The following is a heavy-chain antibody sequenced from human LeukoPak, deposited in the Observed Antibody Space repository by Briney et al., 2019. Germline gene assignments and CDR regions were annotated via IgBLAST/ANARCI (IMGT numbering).Heavy chain of an antibody. Sequence: PGGSLRLSCAASGFTFSSYAMSWVRQAPGKGLEWVSAISGSGGNTYYADSVRGRFTISRDNSKNTLYLQMNSLRAEDTAVYYCAKTAYYYDSSGYGNWGQGTLVTVSS. CDR3: AKTAYYYDSSGYGN. V-gene: IGHV3-23*01. J-gene: IGHJ4*02. D-gene: IGHD3-22*01. CDR1: GFTFSSYA. CDR2: ISGSGGNT.